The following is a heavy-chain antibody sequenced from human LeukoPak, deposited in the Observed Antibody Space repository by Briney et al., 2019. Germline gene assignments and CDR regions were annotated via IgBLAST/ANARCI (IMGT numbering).Heavy chain of an antibody. J-gene: IGHJ4*02. CDR1: GFTFSSYW. V-gene: IGHV3-74*01. Sequence: PGGSLRLSCAASGFTFSSYWMHWVRQAPGKGLVWVSRINSDGSSTSYADSVKGRFNISRDNAKNTLYLQMNSLRAEDTAVYYCARGSSSWSHSDYWGQGTLVTVSS. D-gene: IGHD6-13*01. CDR2: INSDGSST. CDR3: ARGSSSWSHSDY.